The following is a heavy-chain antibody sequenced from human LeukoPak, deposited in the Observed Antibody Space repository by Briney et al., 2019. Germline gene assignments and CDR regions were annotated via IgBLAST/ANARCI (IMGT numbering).Heavy chain of an antibody. CDR1: GYTFTSYY. V-gene: IGHV1-46*01. D-gene: IGHD3-3*01. Sequence: GASVEVSCKASGYTFTSYYIHWVRQAPGQGLEWMGIINPSGGSTSYAQKFQGRVTMTRDMSTSTVYMELSSLRSEDTAVYYCARAKRGNDFWSGYRRNWFDPWGQGTLVTVSS. CDR3: ARAKRGNDFWSGYRRNWFDP. CDR2: INPSGGST. J-gene: IGHJ5*02.